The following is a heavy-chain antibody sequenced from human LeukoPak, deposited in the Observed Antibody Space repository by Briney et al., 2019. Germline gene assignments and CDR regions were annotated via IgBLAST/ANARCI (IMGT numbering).Heavy chain of an antibody. Sequence: SETLSLTCTVSGGSISNSNYFWGWIRQPPGKGMECVGIVHYTGKTYYNPSLRSRVTIFVDTPNNQFALKLSSVTAADTAVYYCARRDSGLNWFVPWGRGTLVTVSS. J-gene: IGHJ5*02. CDR3: ARRDSGLNWFVP. CDR1: GGSISNSNYF. CDR2: VHYTGKT. D-gene: IGHD6-25*01. V-gene: IGHV4-39*01.